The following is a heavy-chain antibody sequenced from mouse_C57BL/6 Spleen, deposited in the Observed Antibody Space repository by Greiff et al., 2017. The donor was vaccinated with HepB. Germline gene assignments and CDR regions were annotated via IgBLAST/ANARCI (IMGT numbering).Heavy chain of an antibody. CDR3: ARGGNYVYWYFDV. CDR2: ISYSGST. D-gene: IGHD2-1*01. J-gene: IGHJ1*03. CDR1: GYSITSGYD. V-gene: IGHV3-1*01. Sequence: VQLKESGPGMVKPSQSLSLTCTVTGYSITSGYDWHWIRHFPGNKLEWMGYISYSGSTNYNPSLKSRISITHDTSKNHFFLKLNSVTTEDTATYYCARGGNYVYWYFDVWGTGTTVTVSS.